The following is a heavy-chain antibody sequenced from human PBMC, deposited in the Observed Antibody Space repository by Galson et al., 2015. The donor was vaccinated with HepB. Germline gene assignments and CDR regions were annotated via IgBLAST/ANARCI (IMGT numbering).Heavy chain of an antibody. CDR1: GFAFDGPA. V-gene: IGHV3-23*01. CDR3: AKGYGLFDS. Sequence: SLRLSCAASGFAFDGPAMSWVRQAPGRGLDWISGITGKGDSTFYADSVKGRFTVSKDNSNNMLYLQMNSLRAEDAGLYFCAKGYGLFDSWGQGILVTVSS. D-gene: IGHD5-18*01. CDR2: ITGKGDST. J-gene: IGHJ5*01.